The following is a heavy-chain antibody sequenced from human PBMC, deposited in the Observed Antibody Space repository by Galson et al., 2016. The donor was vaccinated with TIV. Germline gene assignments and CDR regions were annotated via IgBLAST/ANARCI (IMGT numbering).Heavy chain of an antibody. V-gene: IGHV3-23*01. D-gene: IGHD1-26*01. CDR1: GFAFNFYV. Sequence: SLRLSCAASGFAFNFYVMTWVRQGPGKGLEWVSTISLSGSHTYFADSVKGRFTISRDNFKNTMYLHMDSLRAEDTADYYCAKSAKSGHYSWDALDVWGPGKTVTVSS. J-gene: IGHJ3*01. CDR2: ISLSGSHT. CDR3: AKSAKSGHYSWDALDV.